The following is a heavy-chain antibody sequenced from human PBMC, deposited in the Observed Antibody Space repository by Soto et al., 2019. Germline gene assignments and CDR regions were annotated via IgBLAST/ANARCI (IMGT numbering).Heavy chain of an antibody. D-gene: IGHD3-22*01. V-gene: IGHV3-9*01. CDR1: GFTFDDYA. CDR2: ISWNSGSI. Sequence: RSLRLSCAASGFTFDDYAMHWVRQAPGKGLEWVSGISWNSGSIGYADSVKGRFTISRDNAKNSLYLQMNSLRAEDTALYYCAKDQRVYGPSSGNGMDVWGQGTTVTVSS. J-gene: IGHJ6*02. CDR3: AKDQRVYGPSSGNGMDV.